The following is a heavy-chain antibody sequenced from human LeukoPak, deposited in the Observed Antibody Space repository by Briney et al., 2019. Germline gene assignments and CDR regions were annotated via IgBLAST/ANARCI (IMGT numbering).Heavy chain of an antibody. CDR2: IKSKTDGGTT. D-gene: IGHD6-6*01. V-gene: IGHV3-15*01. J-gene: IGHJ5*02. Sequence: EGSLRLSCATSGFTFSNAWMSWVRQAPGKGLEWVGRIKSKTDGGTTDYAAPVKGRFTISRDDSKNTLYLQMNSLKTEDTAVYYCTTGVLGLKQLVRPWGQGTLVTVSS. CDR3: TTGVLGLKQLVRP. CDR1: GFTFSNAW.